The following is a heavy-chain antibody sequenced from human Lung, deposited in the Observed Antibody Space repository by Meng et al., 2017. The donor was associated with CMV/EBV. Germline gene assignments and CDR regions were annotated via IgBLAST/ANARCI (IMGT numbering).Heavy chain of an antibody. CDR1: GFTFSSYS. D-gene: IGHD3-3*01. J-gene: IGHJ6*02. CDR2: ISSSSSYM. CDR3: ARDQSYYDFWSGSYLYYYYYYGMDV. Sequence: GGSXRLXCAASGFTFSSYSMNWVRQAPGKGLEWVSSISSSSSYMYYADSVKGRFTISRDNAKNSLYLQMNSLRAEDTAVYYCARDQSYYDFWSGSYLYYYYYYGMDVXGQGXTVTVSS. V-gene: IGHV3-21*01.